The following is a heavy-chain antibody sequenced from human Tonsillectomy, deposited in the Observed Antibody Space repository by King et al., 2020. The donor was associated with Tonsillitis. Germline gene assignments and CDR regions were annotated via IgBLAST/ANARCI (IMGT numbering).Heavy chain of an antibody. CDR1: GYTFTSYY. Sequence: VQLVESGAEVKKPGASVKVSCKASGYTFTSYYMHWVRRAPGQGLEWMGIINPSGGSTSYAQKFQGRVTMTRDTSTSTVYMELSSLRSEDTAVYYCARGGRIAARQPHRVDYWGQGTLVTVSS. J-gene: IGHJ4*02. CDR2: INPSGGST. CDR3: ARGGRIAARQPHRVDY. D-gene: IGHD6-6*01. V-gene: IGHV1-46*01.